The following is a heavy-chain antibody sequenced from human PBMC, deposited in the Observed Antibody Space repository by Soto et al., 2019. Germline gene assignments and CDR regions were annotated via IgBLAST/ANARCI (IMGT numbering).Heavy chain of an antibody. V-gene: IGHV6-1*01. J-gene: IGHJ3*02. CDR2: TYYRSKWYN. CDR3: ARDWGITGTPGDAFDI. D-gene: IGHD1-20*01. CDR1: GDSVSSNSAA. Sequence: SQTLSLTCAISGDSVSSNSAAWNWIRQSPSRGLEWLGRTYYRSKWYNDYAVSVKSRITINPDTSKNQFPLQLNSVTPEDTAVYYCARDWGITGTPGDAFDIWGQGTMVTVSS.